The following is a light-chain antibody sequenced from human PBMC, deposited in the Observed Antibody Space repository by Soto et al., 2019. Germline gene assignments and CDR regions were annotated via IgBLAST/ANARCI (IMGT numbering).Light chain of an antibody. V-gene: IGKV3-20*01. Sequence: IVLTQSPGNLSLSPGERATLSCRASQSVSSSYLAWYQQRPGQAPRLLIFGASYRATGIPDRFSGSGSGTDFTLTISRLEPEDFAVYYCQHYSSSPPEFTFGPGTKEDSK. CDR2: GAS. CDR1: QSVSSSY. J-gene: IGKJ3*01. CDR3: QHYSSSPPEFT.